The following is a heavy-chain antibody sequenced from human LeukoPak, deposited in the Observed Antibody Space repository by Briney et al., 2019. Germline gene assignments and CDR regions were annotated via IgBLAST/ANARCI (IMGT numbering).Heavy chain of an antibody. V-gene: IGHV3-74*01. D-gene: IGHD1-26*01. Sequence: GGSLRLSCVVSGSSFSTTWMHWFRQTPGKGLVWVSRINSDGTGIIYADSVKGRFTISRDNAKNTLFLQMNSLRAEDTAVYYCARDHYYTVDYWGQGTLVTVSS. CDR3: ARDHYYTVDY. CDR1: GSSFSTTW. J-gene: IGHJ4*02. CDR2: INSDGTGI.